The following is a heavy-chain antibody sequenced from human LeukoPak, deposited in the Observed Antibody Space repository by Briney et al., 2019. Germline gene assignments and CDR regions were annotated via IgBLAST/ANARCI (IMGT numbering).Heavy chain of an antibody. CDR2: INHSGST. Sequence: SETLSLTCAVYGGSFSGYYWSWIRQPPGKGLEWIGEINHSGSTNYNPSLKSRVTISVDTSKNQFFLKLSSVTAADTAAYYCARGAAYYYYYMDVWGKGTTVTVSS. V-gene: IGHV4-34*01. D-gene: IGHD6-13*01. CDR1: GGSFSGYY. CDR3: ARGAAYYYYYMDV. J-gene: IGHJ6*03.